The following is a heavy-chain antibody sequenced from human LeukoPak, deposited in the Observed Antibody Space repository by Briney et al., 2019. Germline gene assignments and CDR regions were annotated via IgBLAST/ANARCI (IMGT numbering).Heavy chain of an antibody. Sequence: ASVKVSCKASGYTFTSYGISWVRQAPGQGLEWMGWISAYNGNTNYAQKLQGRVTMTTDTSTSAAYMELRSLRSDDTAVYYCARDPGGGGGSPDAFDIWGQGTMVTVSS. V-gene: IGHV1-18*01. J-gene: IGHJ3*02. D-gene: IGHD2-15*01. CDR2: ISAYNGNT. CDR1: GYTFTSYG. CDR3: ARDPGGGGGSPDAFDI.